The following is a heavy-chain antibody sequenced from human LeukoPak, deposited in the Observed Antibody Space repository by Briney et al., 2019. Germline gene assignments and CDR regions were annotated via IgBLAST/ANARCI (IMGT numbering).Heavy chain of an antibody. J-gene: IGHJ6*03. Sequence: SETLSLTCAVYGGSFSGYYWSWIRQPPGKGLEWIGEINHSGSTNYNPSLKSRVTISVDTSKNQFSLKLSSVAAADTAVYYCARGIRQWLVSRSDYYYYMDVWGKGTTVTVSS. CDR1: GGSFSGYY. D-gene: IGHD6-19*01. V-gene: IGHV4-34*01. CDR2: INHSGST. CDR3: ARGIRQWLVSRSDYYYYMDV.